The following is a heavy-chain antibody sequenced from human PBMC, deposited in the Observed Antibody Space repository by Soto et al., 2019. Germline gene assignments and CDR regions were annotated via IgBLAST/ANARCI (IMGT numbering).Heavy chain of an antibody. CDR3: ASRYYYDSSGYAIRGYYYYGMDV. J-gene: IGHJ6*02. CDR2: IIPIFGTA. CDR1: GGTFSSYA. D-gene: IGHD3-22*01. V-gene: IGHV1-69*13. Sequence: ASVKVSCKASGGTFSSYAISWVRQAPGQGLEWMGGIIPIFGTANYAQKFQGRVTITADESTSTAYMELSSLRSEDTAVYYCASRYYYDSSGYAIRGYYYYGMDVWGQGTTVTVSS.